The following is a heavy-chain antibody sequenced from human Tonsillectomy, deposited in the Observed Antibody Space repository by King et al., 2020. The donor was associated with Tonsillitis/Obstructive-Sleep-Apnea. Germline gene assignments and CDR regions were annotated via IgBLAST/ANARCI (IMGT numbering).Heavy chain of an antibody. D-gene: IGHD3-3*01. CDR2: IIPIFGTA. Sequence: VQLVESGAEVKKPGSSVKVSCKASGGTFSSYAISWVRQAPGQGLEWMGGIIPIFGTANYAQKFQGRVTITADESTSTAYMELSSLRSEDTAVYYCARLYYDFWSGYAPTFDAFDIWGQGTMVTVSS. V-gene: IGHV1-69*01. CDR1: GGTFSSYA. CDR3: ARLYYDFWSGYAPTFDAFDI. J-gene: IGHJ3*02.